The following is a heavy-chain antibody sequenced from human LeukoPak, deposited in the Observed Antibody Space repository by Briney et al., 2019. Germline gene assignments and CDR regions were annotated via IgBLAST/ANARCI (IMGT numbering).Heavy chain of an antibody. D-gene: IGHD3-3*01. Sequence: GGSLRLSCAASGITFSSYGMTWVRQAPGQGLEWVSTISGSGGSTYYVDSVEGRFTISRDNSRNTLFLQMNSLRAEDTAVYYCARPVWSYTYYGMDVWGQGTTVTVSS. CDR3: ARPVWSYTYYGMDV. CDR2: ISGSGGST. V-gene: IGHV3-23*01. J-gene: IGHJ6*02. CDR1: GITFSSYG.